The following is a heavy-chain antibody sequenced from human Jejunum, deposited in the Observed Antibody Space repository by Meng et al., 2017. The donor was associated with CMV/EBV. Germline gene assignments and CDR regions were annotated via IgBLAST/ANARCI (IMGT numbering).Heavy chain of an antibody. CDR2: VYYNDDK. CDR3: ARSGGKTWYRENNRFDP. CDR1: FSLTTSGMG. V-gene: IGHV2-5*01. Sequence: FSLTTSGMGVGWIHQPPGKALEWLAVVYYNDDKRYNPSMRTKLSITRDTSKNQVVLTMTNMDPSDTGTYYCARSGGKTWYRENNRFDPWGQGTLVTVSS. J-gene: IGHJ5*02. D-gene: IGHD3-10*01.